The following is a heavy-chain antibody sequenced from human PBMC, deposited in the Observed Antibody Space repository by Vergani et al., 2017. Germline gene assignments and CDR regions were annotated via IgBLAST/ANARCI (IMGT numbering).Heavy chain of an antibody. CDR2: FDPEDGET. CDR1: GYTLTELS. V-gene: IGHV1-24*01. D-gene: IGHD3-22*01. Sequence: QVQLVQSGAEVKKPGASVKVSCKVSGYTLTELSMHWVRQAPGKGLEWMGGFDPEDGETIYAQKFQGRVTMTEDTSTDTAYMELSSLRSEDTAVYYCARDYHPYYYDSSGYYQIDYYGMDVWGQGTTVTVSS. J-gene: IGHJ6*02. CDR3: ARDYHPYYYDSSGYYQIDYYGMDV.